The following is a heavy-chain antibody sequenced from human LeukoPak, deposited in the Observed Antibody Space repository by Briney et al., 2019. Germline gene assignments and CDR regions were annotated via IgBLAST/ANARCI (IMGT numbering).Heavy chain of an antibody. CDR2: INHSGST. CDR1: GGSFSGYY. J-gene: IGHJ6*02. Sequence: SETLSLTCAVYGGSFSGYYWSWIRQPPGKGLEWIGEINHSGSTNYNPSLKSRVTISVDTSKNQFSLKLSSVTAADTAVYYCAAPRYSSSWSPRYYYGMDVWGQGTTVTVSS. D-gene: IGHD6-13*01. V-gene: IGHV4-34*01. CDR3: AAPRYSSSWSPRYYYGMDV.